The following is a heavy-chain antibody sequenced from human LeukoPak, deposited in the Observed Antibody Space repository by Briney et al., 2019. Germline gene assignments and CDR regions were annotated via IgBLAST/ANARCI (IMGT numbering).Heavy chain of an antibody. D-gene: IGHD3-22*01. V-gene: IGHV3-23*01. CDR2: LSASGDTT. CDR3: AKPGYYRGTGFDY. CDR1: GFPFSRYA. J-gene: IGHJ4*02. Sequence: PGGSLRLSCAASGFPFSRYAMSWVRQAPGKGLEWVSALSASGDTTYYADSVKGRLTISRDNSKNTLYLQMNSLRAEDTAVYYCAKPGYYRGTGFDYWGQGTLVTVSS.